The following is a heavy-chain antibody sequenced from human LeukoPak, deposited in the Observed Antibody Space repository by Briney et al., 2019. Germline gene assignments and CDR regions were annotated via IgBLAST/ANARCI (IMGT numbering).Heavy chain of an antibody. D-gene: IGHD1-26*01. V-gene: IGHV3-53*01. CDR1: GFTVSSNY. CDR3: AKDRSMGYSGSSNFDY. CDR2: IYSGGST. Sequence: PGGSLRLSCAASGFTVSSNYMSWVRQAPGKGLEWVSVIYSGGSTYYADSVKGRFTISRDNSKNTLYLQMNSLRAEDTAVYYCAKDRSMGYSGSSNFDYWGQGTLVTVSS. J-gene: IGHJ4*02.